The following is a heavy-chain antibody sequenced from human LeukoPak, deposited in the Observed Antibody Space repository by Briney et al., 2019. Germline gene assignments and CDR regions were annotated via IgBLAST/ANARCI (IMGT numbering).Heavy chain of an antibody. CDR3: ARDRRVAGTSSFDY. J-gene: IGHJ4*02. CDR1: GFTVSSNY. Sequence: PGGSLRLSCAASGFTVSSNYMSWVRQAPGKGLEWVSLIYSGGSTSYADSVKDRFTISRDNSKNALYLQMNSLRAEDTAVYYYARDRRVAGTSSFDYWGQGTLVTVSS. V-gene: IGHV3-66*01. D-gene: IGHD6-19*01. CDR2: IYSGGST.